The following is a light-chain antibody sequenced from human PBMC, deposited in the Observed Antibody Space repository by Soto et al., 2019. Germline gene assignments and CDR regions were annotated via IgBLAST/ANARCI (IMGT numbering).Light chain of an antibody. V-gene: IGKV3-11*01. J-gene: IGKJ4*01. CDR2: DAS. CDR3: QQHSSRSFT. CDR1: QGVGRF. Sequence: EILMTQSPATLSLSVGERAALTCRASQGVGRFLAWYQQKPGKAPRLLIYDASNLDTGIPARFSGSGSETQFTLAIDNLEPDDFAIYYCQQHSSRSFTFGEGTKVEIK.